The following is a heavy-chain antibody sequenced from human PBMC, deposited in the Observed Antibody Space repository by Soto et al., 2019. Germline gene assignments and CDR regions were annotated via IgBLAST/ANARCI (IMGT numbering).Heavy chain of an antibody. V-gene: IGHV1-69*01. J-gene: IGHJ4*02. CDR3: ARDSSSWYFFDY. D-gene: IGHD6-13*01. Sequence: VQLVQSGAEVKKPGSSVTVSCKASGGTFTSYAISWVRQAPGHGLEWIGGVIPLFGTTSYAQKFQGRVTITADESTSTAYMELSSLRSEDTAVYYCARDSSSWYFFDYWGQGTLVTVSS. CDR1: GGTFTSYA. CDR2: VIPLFGTT.